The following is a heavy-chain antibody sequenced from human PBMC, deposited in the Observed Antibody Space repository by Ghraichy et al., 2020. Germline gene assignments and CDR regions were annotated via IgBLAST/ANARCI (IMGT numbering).Heavy chain of an antibody. V-gene: IGHV4-4*07. CDR3: ARDGYCSSTSCYAAYYYGLEV. J-gene: IGHJ6*02. CDR2: VYNSGST. D-gene: IGHD2-2*03. CDR1: DDSISSYY. Sequence: SETLSLTCTVSDDSISSYYWSWVRQPAGRGLEWIGRVYNSGSTFYNPSLKSRVTMSVDPSKNQVSLKLKSVTAADTAVYYCARDGYCSSTSCYAAYYYGLEVWDQGTTVTVSS.